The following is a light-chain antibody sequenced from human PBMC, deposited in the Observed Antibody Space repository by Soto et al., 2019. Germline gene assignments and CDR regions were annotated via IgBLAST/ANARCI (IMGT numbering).Light chain of an antibody. Sequence: DIQMTQSPSTLSASVGDRVTITCRASQRISSWLAWYQQKPGKAPKLLIYKASTLESGVPSRFGGSGSGTEFTLTISSLQPDDFATYYCQQYNTYPWTFGQGTKVEIK. J-gene: IGKJ1*01. CDR3: QQYNTYPWT. CDR2: KAS. CDR1: QRISSW. V-gene: IGKV1-5*03.